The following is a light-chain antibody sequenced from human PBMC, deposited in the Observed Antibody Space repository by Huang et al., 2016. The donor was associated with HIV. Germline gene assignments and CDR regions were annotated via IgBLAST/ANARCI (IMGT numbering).Light chain of an antibody. CDR1: QSLNNY. V-gene: IGKV1-39*01. CDR2: SAS. CDR3: QQTFSVPLT. Sequence: DLQMTQSPSSLSASVGDRVTITCRANQSLNNYLNCYQQKPGNAPSLLIYSASTLQIGFLPRFSGGVSGTVFTLTISNLQPEDYATYYCQQTFSVPLTFGGGTKVEIK. J-gene: IGKJ4*01.